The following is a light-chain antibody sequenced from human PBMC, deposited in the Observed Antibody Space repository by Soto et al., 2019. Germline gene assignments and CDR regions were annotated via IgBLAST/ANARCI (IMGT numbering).Light chain of an antibody. CDR1: SSNVGTYDL. Sequence: QYALTQPASVSASPGQSITISCTGTSSNVGTYDLVSWYQHHPDKAPKLNIYEGTKRPSGISSRFSGSKSGNTASLTISGLQAEDAADYYCCSFAVGAALVFGGGTKLTVL. V-gene: IGLV2-23*01. CDR3: CSFAVGAALV. CDR2: EGT. J-gene: IGLJ2*01.